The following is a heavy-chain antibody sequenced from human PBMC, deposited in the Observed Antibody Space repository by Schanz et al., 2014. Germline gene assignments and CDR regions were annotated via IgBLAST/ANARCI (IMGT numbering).Heavy chain of an antibody. V-gene: IGHV1-18*01. D-gene: IGHD6-19*01. CDR1: GGTFSSFG. Sequence: VQLEQSGAEVKKPGSSVKVSCKASGGTFSSFGINWVRQAPGQGLEWMGWIGGSDGNTNFAQKFQGRVTMTTDTSTSTAYMELRSLRSDDTAVYYCTRGGYSSGWYDRDIAHFDYWGQGTLVTVSS. CDR2: IGGSDGNT. CDR3: TRGGYSSGWYDRDIAHFDY. J-gene: IGHJ4*02.